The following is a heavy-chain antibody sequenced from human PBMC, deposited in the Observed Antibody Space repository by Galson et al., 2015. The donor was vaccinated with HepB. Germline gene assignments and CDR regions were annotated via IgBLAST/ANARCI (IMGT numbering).Heavy chain of an antibody. J-gene: IGHJ2*01. Sequence: PALVKPTQTLTQTCTFSGFSLSTSGMCVSWIRQPPGKALEWLAPIDWDDDKYYSTSLKTRLTISKDTSKNQVVLTMTNMDPVDTATYYCARALDCYCSSTSCYSLYWYFDLWGRGTLVTVSS. CDR3: ARALDCYCSSTSCYSLYWYFDL. D-gene: IGHD2-2*01. V-gene: IGHV2-70*01. CDR2: IDWDDDK. CDR1: GFSLSTSGMC.